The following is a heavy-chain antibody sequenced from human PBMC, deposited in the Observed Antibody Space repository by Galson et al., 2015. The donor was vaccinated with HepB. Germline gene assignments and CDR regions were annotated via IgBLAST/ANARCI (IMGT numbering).Heavy chain of an antibody. CDR3: ARGRAFGGLHSGTLSYYFDQ. D-gene: IGHD3-10*01. J-gene: IGHJ4*02. V-gene: IGHV7-4-1*02. CDR1: GYTLSTYA. Sequence: SVKVSCKASGYTLSTYAMNWVRQAPGQGLEWMGWINTNTGNPTYAQGFTGRFVFSLDTSVTTAYLQISSLKAEDTAVYYCARGRAFGGLHSGTLSYYFDQWGQGTLVTVSS. CDR2: INTNTGNP.